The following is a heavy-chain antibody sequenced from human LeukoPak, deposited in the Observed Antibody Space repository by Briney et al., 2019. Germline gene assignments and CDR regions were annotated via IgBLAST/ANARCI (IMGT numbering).Heavy chain of an antibody. Sequence: GGSLRLSCVASQFTFHNYAMTWVRQAPGKGLEWVANIKNDGTVKNYVDSVKGRFTISRDNAKNSLCLQMNSLRAEDTGVYYCAKDSYSKGDYWGQGVLVTVSS. J-gene: IGHJ4*02. CDR3: AKDSYSKGDY. D-gene: IGHD5-18*01. CDR2: IKNDGTVK. CDR1: QFTFHNYA. V-gene: IGHV3-7*01.